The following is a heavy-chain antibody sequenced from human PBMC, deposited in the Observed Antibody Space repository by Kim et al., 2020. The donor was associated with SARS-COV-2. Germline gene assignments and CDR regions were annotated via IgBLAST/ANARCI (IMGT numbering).Heavy chain of an antibody. CDR2: IYRGGSST. V-gene: IGHV3-23*03. D-gene: IGHD6-13*01. CDR1: GFTFSSYA. J-gene: IGHJ4*02. CDR3: AKITEADYSSSWYREDYFDS. Sequence: GGSLRLSCAASGFTFSSYAMSWVRQAPGKGLEWVSVIYRGGSSTYYADSVKGRFTISRDNSKNSLYLQMNSLRAEDTAVYYCAKITEADYSSSWYREDYFDSWGQGTLVTVSS.